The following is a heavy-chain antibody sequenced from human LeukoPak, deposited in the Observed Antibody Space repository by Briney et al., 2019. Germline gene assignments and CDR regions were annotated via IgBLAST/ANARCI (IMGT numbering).Heavy chain of an antibody. V-gene: IGHV4-4*07. CDR1: GGSISSYY. D-gene: IGHD3-3*01. J-gene: IGHJ4*02. CDR3: ARDRPWSGLDY. Sequence: SVTLSLTCTVSGGSISSYYWSWIRQPAGKGLEWIGRIYTSGSTNYNPSLKSRVTMSVDTSKNQFSLKLSSVTAADTAAYYCARDRPWSGLDYWGQGTLVTVSS. CDR2: IYTSGST.